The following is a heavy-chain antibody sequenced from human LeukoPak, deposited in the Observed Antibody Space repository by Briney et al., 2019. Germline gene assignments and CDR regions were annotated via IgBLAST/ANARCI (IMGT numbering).Heavy chain of an antibody. Sequence: SETLSLTCTVSGGSISSSSYYWGWIRQPPGKGLGWIGSIYYSGKSRVTISVDTSKNQFSLKLSSVTAADTAVYFCARLDKSGEYFDYWGQGTLVTVSS. CDR1: GGSISSSSYY. J-gene: IGHJ4*02. V-gene: IGHV4-39*01. CDR3: ARLDKSGEYFDY. CDR2: IYYSG. D-gene: IGHD3-10*01.